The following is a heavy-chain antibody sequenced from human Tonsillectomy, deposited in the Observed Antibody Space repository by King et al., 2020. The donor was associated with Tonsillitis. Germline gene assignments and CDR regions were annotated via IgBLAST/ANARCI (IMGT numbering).Heavy chain of an antibody. CDR3: ARRDYFDY. Sequence: QLQESGPGLVKPSETLSLTCTVSCVSISSRSYYWGWIRQPPGKGLEWFGSFYYSGSTSYTPSLNSRVTISVDTSKNQFSLKVRSVTAADTAVYYCARRDYFDYWGQGILVTVSS. CDR2: FYYSGST. V-gene: IGHV4-39*01. CDR1: CVSISSRSYY. J-gene: IGHJ4*02.